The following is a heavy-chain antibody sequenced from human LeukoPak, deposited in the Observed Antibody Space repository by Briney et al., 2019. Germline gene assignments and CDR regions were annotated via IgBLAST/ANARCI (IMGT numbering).Heavy chain of an antibody. V-gene: IGHV4-61*02. Sequence: PSETLSLTCTVSGGSISSGSYYWSWIRQPAGRGLEWIGRIYSGGGTNSNPSRKSRVTISVDTSKNQFSLKLSSVTAADTAVFYCARGLGGSGKQGIMDYWGQGTLVTVSS. CDR1: GGSISSGSYY. J-gene: IGHJ4*02. CDR2: IYSGGGT. D-gene: IGHD3-10*01. CDR3: ARGLGGSGKQGIMDY.